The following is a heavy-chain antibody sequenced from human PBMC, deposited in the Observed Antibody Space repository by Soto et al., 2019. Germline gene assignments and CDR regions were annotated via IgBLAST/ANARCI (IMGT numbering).Heavy chain of an antibody. CDR3: ARFSGGSYNTYYFYYGMDV. D-gene: IGHD2-15*01. V-gene: IGHV1-18*01. J-gene: IGHJ6*02. Sequence: ASVKVSCKASGYTFTSYGISWVRLAPGQGLDWMGWISAYNGNTKYAQDLQGRVTMTTDTSTSTAYMELRSLRSDDTAVYYCARFSGGSYNTYYFYYGMDVWGQGTTVTVPS. CDR1: GYTFTSYG. CDR2: ISAYNGNT.